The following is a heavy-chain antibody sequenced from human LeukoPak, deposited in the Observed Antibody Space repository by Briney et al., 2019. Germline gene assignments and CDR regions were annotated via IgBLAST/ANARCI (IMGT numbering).Heavy chain of an antibody. J-gene: IGHJ4*02. Sequence: PGGSLRLSCAASGFTFSSYGMHWVRQAPGKGLEWVAVIWYDGSYKYYADSVKGRFTISRDNSKNTLYLQMNSLRAEDTAVYYSARDPTAYDDSSGYYLNTIDYWGQGTLVTVSS. V-gene: IGHV3-33*01. CDR1: GFTFSSYG. D-gene: IGHD3-22*01. CDR2: IWYDGSYK. CDR3: ARDPTAYDDSSGYYLNTIDY.